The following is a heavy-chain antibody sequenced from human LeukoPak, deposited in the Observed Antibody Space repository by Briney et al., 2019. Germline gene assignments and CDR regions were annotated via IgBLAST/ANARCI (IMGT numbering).Heavy chain of an antibody. J-gene: IGHJ4*02. D-gene: IGHD3-10*01. CDR1: GFTFSSHE. CDR2: ITTSGSKT. Sequence: GGSLRLSCAASGFTFSSHEMNWVRQAPGKGLEWISHITTSGSKTYYAYSVKGRFTISRDNAKSSLYLQMSSLRAEDTAVYYCGRYLNYRGQGTLVTVSS. CDR3: GRYLNY. V-gene: IGHV3-48*03.